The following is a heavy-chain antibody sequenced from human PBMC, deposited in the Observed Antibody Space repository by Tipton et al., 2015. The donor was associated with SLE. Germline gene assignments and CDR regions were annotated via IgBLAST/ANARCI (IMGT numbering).Heavy chain of an antibody. CDR1: GGSIGNSYFP. D-gene: IGHD2-2*01. CDR2: ISYRGST. V-gene: IGHV4-39*02. CDR3: ARELGVGGCSSTSCPGYYYMDV. J-gene: IGHJ6*03. Sequence: TLSLTCTVSGGSIGNSYFPWGWVLPPPGKGLEWFGTISYRGSTYSNPSLKSRVTISVDTSKNHFSLKLSSLAATDTAVYYCARELGVGGCSSTSCPGYYYMDVWGKGTTVTVSS.